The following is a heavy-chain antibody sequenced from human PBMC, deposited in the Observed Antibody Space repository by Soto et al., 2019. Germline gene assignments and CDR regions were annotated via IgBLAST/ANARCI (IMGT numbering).Heavy chain of an antibody. J-gene: IGHJ3*02. V-gene: IGHV1-46*01. CDR2: INPSGGST. Sequence: GASVKVSCKASGYTFTSYCISWARQSPGQGLEWMGIINPSGGSTSYAQKFQGRVTMTRDTSTSTVYMELSSLRSEDTAVYYCARFYDSSGYPNPDAFDIWGQGTMVTVSS. CDR3: ARFYDSSGYPNPDAFDI. D-gene: IGHD3-22*01. CDR1: GYTFTSYC.